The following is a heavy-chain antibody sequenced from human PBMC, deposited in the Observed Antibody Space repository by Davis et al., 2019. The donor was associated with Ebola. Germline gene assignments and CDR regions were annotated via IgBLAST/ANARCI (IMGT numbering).Heavy chain of an antibody. J-gene: IGHJ4*02. CDR2: ISWNSGTI. CDR3: VRGYVWGSYRHFDY. D-gene: IGHD3-16*02. Sequence: GGSLRLSCAASGFTFDDYAMHWVRQVPGKGLKWVSGISWNSGTIRYADSVKGRFTISRDNAKNSLYLQMSSLRAEDTAFYYCVRGYVWGSYRHFDYWGQGTLVTVSS. CDR1: GFTFDDYA. V-gene: IGHV3-9*01.